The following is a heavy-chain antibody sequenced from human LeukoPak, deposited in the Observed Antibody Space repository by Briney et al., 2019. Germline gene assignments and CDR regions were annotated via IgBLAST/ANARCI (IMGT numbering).Heavy chain of an antibody. CDR2: ISSNGGNT. CDR3: VKGFKYSSSLFDY. Sequence: GGSLRLSCSASGFTFNSSAMHWVRQAPGKGLEYVSTISSNGGNTYYADSVKGRFTISRDNSRNTLYLQMSSLRAEDTAVYYCVKGFKYSSSLFDYWGQGTLVTVSS. CDR1: GFTFNSSA. J-gene: IGHJ4*02. V-gene: IGHV3-64D*06. D-gene: IGHD6-13*01.